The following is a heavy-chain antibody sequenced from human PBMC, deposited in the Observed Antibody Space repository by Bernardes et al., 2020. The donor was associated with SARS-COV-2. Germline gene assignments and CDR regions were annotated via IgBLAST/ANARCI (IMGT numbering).Heavy chain of an antibody. J-gene: IGHJ6*02. CDR1: GGSISSYY. V-gene: IGHV4-59*01. CDR3: ARPRHQLLSFNYYGMDV. D-gene: IGHD2-2*01. Sequence: SETLSLTCTVSGGSISSYYWSWIRQPPGKGLEWIGYIDYTGSTRYNPSLKSRLTISVDTSKKQFSLRLSSVTAGDTAVYYCARPRHQLLSFNYYGMDVWGQGTTVTVSS. CDR2: IDYTGST.